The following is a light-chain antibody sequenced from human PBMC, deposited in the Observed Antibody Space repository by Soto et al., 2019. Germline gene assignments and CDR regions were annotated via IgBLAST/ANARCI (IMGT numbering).Light chain of an antibody. Sequence: QSVLTQPACVSRSPGQSITISCTATSSDVGSYNLVSWYQQHPGKAPKLIISEVSKRPSGVSNRFSGSKSGNTASLTISGLHAEDEANYYCCSDAGSYTFEVFGTGTKLTVL. CDR1: SSDVGSYNL. CDR3: CSDAGSYTFEV. V-gene: IGLV2-23*02. J-gene: IGLJ1*01. CDR2: EVS.